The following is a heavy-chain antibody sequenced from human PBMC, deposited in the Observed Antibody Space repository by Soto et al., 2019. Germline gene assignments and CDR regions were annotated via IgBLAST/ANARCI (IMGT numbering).Heavy chain of an antibody. CDR2: INHSGST. V-gene: IGHV4-34*01. J-gene: IGHJ4*02. CDR1: GGSFSGYH. D-gene: IGHD5-12*01. Sequence: KTSETLSLTCAAYGGSFSGYHWSWIRQPPGKGLEWIGEINHSGSTNYNPSLKSRVTISVDTSKNQFSLKLSSVTAADTAVYYCARASIWWLRYYFDYWGQGTLVTVSS. CDR3: ARASIWWLRYYFDY.